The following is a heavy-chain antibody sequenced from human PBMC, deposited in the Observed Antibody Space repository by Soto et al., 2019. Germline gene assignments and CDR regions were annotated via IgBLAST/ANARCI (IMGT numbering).Heavy chain of an antibody. CDR2: INPDNGNT. CDR3: ARDPSSDAFDI. CDR1: GYTFTSYG. Sequence: ASVKFSCKASGYTFTSYGISWVRQAPGQRLEWMGWINPDNGNTKSSQKFQDRVIITRDTSASTAYMDLSSLRSEDTAVYYCARDPSSDAFDIWGQGTLVTVSS. V-gene: IGHV1-3*01. J-gene: IGHJ3*02.